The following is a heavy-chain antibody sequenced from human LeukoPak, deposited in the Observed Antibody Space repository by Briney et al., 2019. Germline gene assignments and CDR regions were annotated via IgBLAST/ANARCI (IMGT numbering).Heavy chain of an antibody. CDR3: TTDLGTAGDFDY. V-gene: IGHV3-15*01. J-gene: IGHJ4*02. Sequence: PGGSLRLSCAASGFTFSNAWMSWVRQAPGKGLEWVGRIKSKTDGGTTDYAAPVKGRFTISRDDSKNTLYLQMNSLKTEDAAVYYCTTDLGTAGDFDYWGQGTPVTVSS. D-gene: IGHD6-13*01. CDR1: GFTFSNAW. CDR2: IKSKTDGGTT.